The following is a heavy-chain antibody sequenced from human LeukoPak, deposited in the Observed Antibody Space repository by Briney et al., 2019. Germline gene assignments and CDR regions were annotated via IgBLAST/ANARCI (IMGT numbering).Heavy chain of an antibody. CDR3: ARDKYDFWSGSYYYYDY. J-gene: IGHJ4*02. CDR2: IYTSGST. Sequence: SETLSLTCTVSGGSISSYYWSWIRQPAGKGLEWIGRIYTSGSTNYNPSLKSRVTMSVDMSKNQFSLKLSSVTAADTAVYYCARDKYDFWSGSYYYYDYWGQGTLVTVSS. D-gene: IGHD3-3*01. CDR1: GGSISSYY. V-gene: IGHV4-4*07.